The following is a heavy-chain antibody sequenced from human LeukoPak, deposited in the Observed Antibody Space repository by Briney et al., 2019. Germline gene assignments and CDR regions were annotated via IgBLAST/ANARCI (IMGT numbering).Heavy chain of an antibody. Sequence: ASVKVSCKASGYTFTTYDITWVRQAPGQGLEWMGWINPNSGGTNYAQKFQGRVTMTSDTSISTAYMELNRLTSDDTAVYYCARDVVVSQNDYWGQGTLVTVSS. J-gene: IGHJ4*02. CDR3: ARDVVVSQNDY. CDR1: GYTFTTYD. V-gene: IGHV1-2*02. CDR2: INPNSGGT. D-gene: IGHD6-6*01.